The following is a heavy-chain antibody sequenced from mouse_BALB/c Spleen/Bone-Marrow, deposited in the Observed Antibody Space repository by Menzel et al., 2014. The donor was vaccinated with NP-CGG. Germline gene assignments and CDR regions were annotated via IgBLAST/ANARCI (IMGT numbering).Heavy chain of an antibody. CDR3: ARYRLGTYFDY. V-gene: IGHV14-3*02. D-gene: IGHD2-14*01. CDR1: GFNIKDTY. J-gene: IGHJ2*01. CDR2: IDPANGNT. Sequence: AELVKPGASVKLSCTASGFNIKDTYMHWVKQRPEQGLEWIGRIDPANGNTKYDPKFQGKATITADTSSNTAYLQLSSLTSEDTAVYFCARYRLGTYFDYWGQGTTLTVSS.